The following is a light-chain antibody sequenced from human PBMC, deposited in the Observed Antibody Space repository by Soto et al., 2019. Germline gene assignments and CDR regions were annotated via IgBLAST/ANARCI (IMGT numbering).Light chain of an antibody. Sequence: EIVLTQSPVTLSFSPGERATLSCRASQSVSSSYLAWYQQKPGQAPRLLIYDASNRATGIPARFSGSGSGTDFTLTISSLEPEDFAVYYCQQRNNWPPVTFGGGTKVDIK. CDR1: QSVSSSY. CDR2: DAS. V-gene: IGKV3-11*01. CDR3: QQRNNWPPVT. J-gene: IGKJ4*01.